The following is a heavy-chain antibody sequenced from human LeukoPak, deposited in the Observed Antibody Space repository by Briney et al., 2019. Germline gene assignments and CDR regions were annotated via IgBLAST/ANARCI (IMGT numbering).Heavy chain of an antibody. V-gene: IGHV4-59*01. Sequence: SETLFLTCTVSGGSISNYYWSWIRQPPGKGLEWIGYIYYSGSTNYNPSLKSRVSISVDTSKNQFSLKLSSVTAADTAVYYCARRVVGTTTSAFDIWGQGTMVTVSS. D-gene: IGHD1-26*01. J-gene: IGHJ3*02. CDR2: IYYSGST. CDR3: ARRVVGTTTSAFDI. CDR1: GGSISNYY.